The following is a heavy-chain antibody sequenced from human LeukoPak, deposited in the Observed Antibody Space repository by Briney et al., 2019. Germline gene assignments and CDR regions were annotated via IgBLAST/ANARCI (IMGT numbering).Heavy chain of an antibody. CDR1: GYTFTGYY. J-gene: IGHJ4*02. D-gene: IGHD4-17*01. V-gene: IGHV1-2*02. Sequence: GASVKVSCKASGYTFTGYYMHWVRQAPGQRLEWMGWINPNSGDTNYAQKFQGRVTMTRDTSISTAYMELSRLRSDETAVYYCARHDYGDYVEYFDYWGQGTLVSVSS. CDR2: INPNSGDT. CDR3: ARHDYGDYVEYFDY.